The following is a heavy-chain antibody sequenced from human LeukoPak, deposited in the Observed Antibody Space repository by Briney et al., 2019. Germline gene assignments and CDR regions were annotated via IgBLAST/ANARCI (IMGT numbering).Heavy chain of an antibody. J-gene: IGHJ4*02. D-gene: IGHD3-9*01. Sequence: ASVKVSCEASGYTFSTYGISWVRQAPGQGLELMGWISPFSGKTNYAPKLQGRVTMSTDTSTSTAYMELRSLRSDDTAVYYCAINRDALTGYYISYFHYWGQGTLVSVSS. CDR1: GYTFSTYG. CDR2: ISPFSGKT. V-gene: IGHV1-18*01. CDR3: AINRDALTGYYISYFHY.